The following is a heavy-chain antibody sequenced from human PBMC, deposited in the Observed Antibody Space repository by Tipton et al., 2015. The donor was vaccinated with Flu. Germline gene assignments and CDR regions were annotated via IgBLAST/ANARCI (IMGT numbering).Heavy chain of an antibody. D-gene: IGHD6-13*01. Sequence: SLRLSCAASGFTFSSYGMHWVRQAPGKGLEWVAVIWYDGSNKYYADSVKGRFTISRDNSKNTLYLQMNSLRAEDTAVYYCARDGSSWYKDAFDIWGQGTMVTVSS. CDR1: GFTFSSYG. J-gene: IGHJ3*02. CDR2: IWYDGSNK. CDR3: ARDGSSWYKDAFDI. V-gene: IGHV3-33*01.